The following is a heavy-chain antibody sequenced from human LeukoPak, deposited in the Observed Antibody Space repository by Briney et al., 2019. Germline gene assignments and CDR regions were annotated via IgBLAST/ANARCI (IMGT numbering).Heavy chain of an antibody. CDR1: GFTFSSYA. V-gene: IGHV3-23*01. CDR2: ISGSGGST. Sequence: PGGSLRLSCAASGFTFSSYAMTWVRQAPGKGLEWVSAISGSGGSTYYADSVKGRFTISRDNSKNTLYLQMNSLRAEDTAVYYCAKVVVDSSWYGPVDYWGQGTLVTVSS. CDR3: AKVVVDSSWYGPVDY. J-gene: IGHJ4*02. D-gene: IGHD6-13*01.